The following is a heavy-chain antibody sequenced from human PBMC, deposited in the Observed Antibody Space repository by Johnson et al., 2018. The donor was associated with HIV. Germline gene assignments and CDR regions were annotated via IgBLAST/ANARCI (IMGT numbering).Heavy chain of an antibody. D-gene: IGHD6-6*01. V-gene: IGHV3-30-3*01. Sequence: QVQLVEYGGGVVQPGRSLRLSCAASGFTFSSYVMHWVRQAPGKGLEWVAVISYDGSNKYYADSVKGRFSISRDNSKNTLHLQMNSLRAEDTAVYYCARDTSIAAARAFDIWGQGTMVTVSS. J-gene: IGHJ3*02. CDR2: ISYDGSNK. CDR3: ARDTSIAAARAFDI. CDR1: GFTFSSYV.